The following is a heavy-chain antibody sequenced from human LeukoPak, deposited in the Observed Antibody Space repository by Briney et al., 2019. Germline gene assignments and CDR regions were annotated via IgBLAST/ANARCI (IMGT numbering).Heavy chain of an antibody. CDR1: GGSISSSSYY. J-gene: IGHJ5*02. D-gene: IGHD6-6*01. Sequence: ASETLSLTCTVSGGSISSSSYYWGWIRQPPGKGLEWIGSIYYSGSTYYNPSLKGRVTISVDTSKNQFSLKLSSVTAADTALYYCAGLIMAKYSRFDPWGQGTLVTVSS. CDR3: AGLIMAKYSRFDP. CDR2: IYYSGST. V-gene: IGHV4-39*07.